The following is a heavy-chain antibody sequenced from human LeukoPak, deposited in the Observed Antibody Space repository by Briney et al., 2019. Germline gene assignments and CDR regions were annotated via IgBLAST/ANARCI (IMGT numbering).Heavy chain of an antibody. CDR3: ARHYQVAAAGTGTFDY. V-gene: IGHV4-39*01. CDR2: IYYSGST. D-gene: IGHD6-13*01. CDR1: GGSISSSSYY. J-gene: IGHJ4*02. Sequence: SETLSLTCTVSGGSISSSSYYWGWIRQPPGKGLEWIGSIYYSGSTYYNPSLKSRVTISVDTSKNQFSLKLSSVTAADTAVYYCARHYQVAAAGTGTFDYWGQGTLVTVSS.